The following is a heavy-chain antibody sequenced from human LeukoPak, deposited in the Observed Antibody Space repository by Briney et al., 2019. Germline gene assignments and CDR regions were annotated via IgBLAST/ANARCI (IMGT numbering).Heavy chain of an antibody. CDR3: ARDGIIANGLDT. CDR1: GGSISSHY. Sequence: SETLSLTCTVSGGSISSHYWSWIRQPPGKGLEWIGHIYYSGSTTYNPSLKSRVTMSVDTSKNQFSLKLSSVTAADTAVYFCARDGIIANGLDTWGQGTLVTVSS. CDR2: IYYSGST. D-gene: IGHD2-21*01. J-gene: IGHJ3*02. V-gene: IGHV4-59*11.